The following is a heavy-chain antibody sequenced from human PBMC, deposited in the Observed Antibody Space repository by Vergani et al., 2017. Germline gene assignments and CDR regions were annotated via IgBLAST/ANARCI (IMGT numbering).Heavy chain of an antibody. V-gene: IGHV1-69*13. J-gene: IGHJ5*02. CDR1: GGTFSSFA. CDR3: ARDSGGSSWLNWFDP. CDR2: IIPIFGTA. D-gene: IGHD6-13*01. Sequence: QVQLVQSGAEVKKPGSSVKVSCKASGGTFSSFAISWVRQAPGQGLEWMGRIIPIFGTANYAQKFQGRVTITADESTSTDYMELSRLRGEDTAVYYCARDSGGSSWLNWFDPWGQGTLVTVSS.